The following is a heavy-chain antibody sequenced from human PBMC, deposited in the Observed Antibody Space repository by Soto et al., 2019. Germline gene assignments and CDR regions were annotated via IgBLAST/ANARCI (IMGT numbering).Heavy chain of an antibody. V-gene: IGHV1-69*12. J-gene: IGHJ4*02. CDR3: ARDGVGATAGNS. Sequence: QVQLVQSGAEVKKPGSSVKVSCKASGGTFSSYAISWVRQAPGQGLEWMGGIIPIFGTANYAQKFQGRVTIPADESTSTAYRELRGLRSEDTAGYYCARDGVGATAGNSWGQGTLVTVSS. CDR1: GGTFSSYA. CDR2: IIPIFGTA. D-gene: IGHD1-26*01.